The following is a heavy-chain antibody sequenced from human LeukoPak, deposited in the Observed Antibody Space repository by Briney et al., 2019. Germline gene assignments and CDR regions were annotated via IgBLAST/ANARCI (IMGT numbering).Heavy chain of an antibody. CDR2: IYYSGRT. CDR1: GGSISSGGYY. V-gene: IGHV4-31*02. CDR3: ARGFETFGYYDSSGYYYFDY. D-gene: IGHD3-22*01. Sequence: PSQTLSLTWTVSGGSISSGGYYWSWIRQHPGKCLEWIGSIYYSGRTYYNPSLKSRVTISVDTSKNQFSLKLSSVTAADTAVYYCARGFETFGYYDSSGYYYFDYWGQGTLVTVSS. J-gene: IGHJ4*02.